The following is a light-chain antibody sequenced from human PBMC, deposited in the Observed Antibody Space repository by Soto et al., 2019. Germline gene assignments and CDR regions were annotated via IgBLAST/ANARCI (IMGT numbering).Light chain of an antibody. CDR2: DAS. J-gene: IGKJ1*01. V-gene: IGKV3-11*01. Sequence: EIVFTQSPATLSLSPGERATLSCRASQSVSSYLAWYQQKPGQAPRILIYDASNRATGIPARFSGSGSGTDFTLTISSLEPEDFAIYYCQQRGDWPAFGQGTKVDIK. CDR1: QSVSSY. CDR3: QQRGDWPA.